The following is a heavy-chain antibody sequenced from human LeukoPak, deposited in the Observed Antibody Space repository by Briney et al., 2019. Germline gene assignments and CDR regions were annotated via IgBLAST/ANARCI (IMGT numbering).Heavy chain of an antibody. V-gene: IGHV1-2*02. Sequence: ASVKVSCKTSGYTFTAYYLHWVRQAPGQGLEWMGYIDPNINGATYAQKFQGRVTLTRDTSISTVYMELSSLTSDDTAIYYCARESGSLDSWGQGTLVTVSS. CDR2: IDPNINGA. J-gene: IGHJ4*02. CDR3: ARESGSLDS. D-gene: IGHD1-26*01. CDR1: GYTFTAYY.